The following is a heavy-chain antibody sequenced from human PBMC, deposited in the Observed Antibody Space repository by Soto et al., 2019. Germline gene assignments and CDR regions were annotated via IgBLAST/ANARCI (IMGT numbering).Heavy chain of an antibody. V-gene: IGHV1-46*01. CDR1: GYTFTSYY. Sequence: ASVKVSCKASGYTFTSYYMHWVRQAPGQGLEWMGIINPSGGSTSYAQKFQGRVTITADESTSTAYMELSSLRSEDTAVYYCARSGGYSYGLGGRYYYYGMDVWGQGTTVTVSS. D-gene: IGHD5-18*01. CDR2: INPSGGST. CDR3: ARSGGYSYGLGGRYYYYGMDV. J-gene: IGHJ6*02.